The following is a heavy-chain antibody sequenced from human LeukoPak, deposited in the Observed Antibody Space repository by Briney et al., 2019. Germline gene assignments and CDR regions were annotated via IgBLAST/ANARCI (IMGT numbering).Heavy chain of an antibody. V-gene: IGHV4-34*01. CDR3: ARGERIQRRPITTRRPEDPYYYYGMDV. J-gene: IGHJ6*02. CDR2: ITHSGST. D-gene: IGHD3-3*01. CDR1: GGSFSTYY. Sequence: SETLSLTCAVYGGSFSTYYWSWIRQPPGKGLEWIGEITHSGSTNYNPSLKSRVTISVDTSKNHFSLRLSSVTAADTAVYYCARGERIQRRPITTRRPEDPYYYYGMDVWGQGTTVTVSS.